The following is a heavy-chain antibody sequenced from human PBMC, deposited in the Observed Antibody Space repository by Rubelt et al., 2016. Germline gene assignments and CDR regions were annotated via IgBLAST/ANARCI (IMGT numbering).Heavy chain of an antibody. CDR1: GFTFSNYW. CDR2: VNSDGSTM. J-gene: IGHJ6*02. V-gene: IGHV3-74*02. Sequence: VQLVESGGGVVQPGRSLRLSCAASGFTFSNYWMHWVRQAPGKGLVWVSQVNSDGSTMSYADSVKGRFTIARDNSKNTLDLEMNSRRGGETAVYYWAGGAVAGRYGMDVWGQGTTVTVSS. D-gene: IGHD3-10*01. CDR3: AGGAVAGRYGMDV.